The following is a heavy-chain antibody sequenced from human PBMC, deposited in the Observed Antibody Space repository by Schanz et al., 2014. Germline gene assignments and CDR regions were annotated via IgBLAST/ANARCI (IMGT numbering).Heavy chain of an antibody. D-gene: IGHD1-1*01. CDR2: ISSTSTYL. V-gene: IGHV3-21*04. CDR1: GFTFSSYT. Sequence: EVQLVESGGGLVKPGDSLRLSCAASGFTFSSYTMKWVRQAPGKGLEWVSSISSTSTYLYYADSVKGRFTISRDSARNSLYLQMNSLRAEDTAVYYCVKLPGATGTTSHFDYWGQGTLVTVSS. J-gene: IGHJ4*02. CDR3: VKLPGATGTTSHFDY.